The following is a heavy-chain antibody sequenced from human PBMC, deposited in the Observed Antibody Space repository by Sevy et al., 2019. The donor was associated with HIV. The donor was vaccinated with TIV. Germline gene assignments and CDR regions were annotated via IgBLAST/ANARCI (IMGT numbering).Heavy chain of an antibody. CDR3: ASFGGGGYSGLPHDY. D-gene: IGHD1-26*01. J-gene: IGHJ4*01. CDR2: ISYDGSNK. Sequence: GESLKISCEASVFTFSSHAMHWVRQAPGKGLEWVAVISYDGSNKYYADSVKGRFTISRDNSKNTLYLQMNSLRAEDTAVNYCASFGGGGYSGLPHDYWGHGTLVTVSS. V-gene: IGHV3-30-3*01. CDR1: VFTFSSHA.